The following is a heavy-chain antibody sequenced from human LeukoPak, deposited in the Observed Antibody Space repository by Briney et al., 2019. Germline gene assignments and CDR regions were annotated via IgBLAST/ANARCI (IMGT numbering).Heavy chain of an antibody. D-gene: IGHD3-10*01. V-gene: IGHV1-69*13. CDR1: GGTFSSYA. Sequence: GASVKVSCKASGGTFSSYANSWVRQAPGQGLEWMGGIIPIFGTANYAQKFQGRVTITADESTSTAYMELSSLRSEDTAVYYCASGVRGVIIATSFDYWGQGTLVTVSS. CDR2: IIPIFGTA. J-gene: IGHJ4*02. CDR3: ASGVRGVIIATSFDY.